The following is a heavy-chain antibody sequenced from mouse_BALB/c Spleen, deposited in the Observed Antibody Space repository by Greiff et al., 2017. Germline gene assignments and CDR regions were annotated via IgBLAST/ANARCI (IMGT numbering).Heavy chain of an antibody. D-gene: IGHD2-1*01. J-gene: IGHJ2*01. CDR1: GFTFSSYG. Sequence: EVMLVESGGGLVQPGGSLKLSCAASGFTFSSYGMSWVRQTPDKRLELVATINSNGGSTYYPDSVKGRFTISRDNAKNTLYLQMSSLKSEDTAMYYCARDTDYYGNYVYFDYWGQGTTLTVSS. CDR2: INSNGGST. CDR3: ARDTDYYGNYVYFDY. V-gene: IGHV5-6-3*01.